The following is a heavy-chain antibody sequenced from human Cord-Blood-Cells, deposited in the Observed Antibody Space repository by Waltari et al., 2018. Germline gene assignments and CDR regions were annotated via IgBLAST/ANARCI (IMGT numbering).Heavy chain of an antibody. V-gene: IGHV4-34*01. Sequence: QVQLQQWGAGLLKPSETLSLTCPVSGGSFCGYYWSCIRQPPGKGLEWIGEINHSGSTNYNPSLKSRVTISVDTSKNQFSLKLSSVTAADTAVYYCARGRDPPFYNDYWGQGTLVTVSS. CDR2: INHSGST. CDR1: GGSFCGYY. J-gene: IGHJ4*02. D-gene: IGHD1-20*01. CDR3: ARGRDPPFYNDY.